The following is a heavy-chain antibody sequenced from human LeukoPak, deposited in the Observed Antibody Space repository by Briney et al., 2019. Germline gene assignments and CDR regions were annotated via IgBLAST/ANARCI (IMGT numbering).Heavy chain of an antibody. CDR2: IMHDESRK. Sequence: GGSLRLSCTASGFTFSSYGMHWVRQAPGKGLEWVAFIMHDESRKHYADSVKGRFTISRDTAKNTLYLQMNSLGVEDTAVYYCVKESASFHVSGASFDYWGPGTLVTVSS. J-gene: IGHJ4*02. CDR3: VKESASFHVSGASFDY. V-gene: IGHV3-30*02. D-gene: IGHD3-10*01. CDR1: GFTFSSYG.